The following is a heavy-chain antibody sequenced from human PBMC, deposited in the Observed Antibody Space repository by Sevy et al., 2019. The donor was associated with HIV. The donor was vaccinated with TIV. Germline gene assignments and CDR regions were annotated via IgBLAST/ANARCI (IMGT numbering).Heavy chain of an antibody. CDR2: IKSKSDGWAT. D-gene: IGHD3-16*02. V-gene: IGHV3-15*01. Sequence: GGSLRLSCAASGFTFTDAWMSWVRQAPGKGLELVGLIKSKSDGWATDYAAPVKGRFTISRDDSKDTLYLQMNSLKTEDTGVYYCATLYRLDPWGQGTLVTVSS. CDR1: GFTFTDAW. CDR3: ATLYRLDP. J-gene: IGHJ5*02.